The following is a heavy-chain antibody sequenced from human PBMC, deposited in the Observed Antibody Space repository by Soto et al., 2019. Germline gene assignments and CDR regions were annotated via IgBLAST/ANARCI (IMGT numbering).Heavy chain of an antibody. CDR1: GLTFSSYA. J-gene: IGHJ4*02. V-gene: IGHV3-23*01. CDR3: AKILTMVRGVTGLRDFDF. CDR2: ISGPGATI. Sequence: VHLLEAGGNLIQPGGSLRLSCAASGLTFSSYAMSWVRQAPGQGLEWLSAISGPGATIYYADSVTGRFTISRDNSKNRLYWQMNSRTAKDTAVYYCAKILTMVRGVTGLRDFDFWGQGTLVTASS. D-gene: IGHD3-10*01.